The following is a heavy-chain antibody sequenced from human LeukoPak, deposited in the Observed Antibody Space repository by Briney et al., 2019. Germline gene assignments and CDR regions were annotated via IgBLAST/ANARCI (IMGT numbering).Heavy chain of an antibody. V-gene: IGHV1-69*05. CDR3: ARERLGSGYYPK. CDR2: IIPIFGTA. Sequence: SVKVSCKASGGTFSSYAISWVRQAPGQGLEWMGGIIPIFGTANYAQKFQGRVTITTDESTSTAYTELSSLRSEDTAVYYCARERLGSGYYPKWGQGTLVTVSS. D-gene: IGHD3-3*01. CDR1: GGTFSSYA. J-gene: IGHJ4*02.